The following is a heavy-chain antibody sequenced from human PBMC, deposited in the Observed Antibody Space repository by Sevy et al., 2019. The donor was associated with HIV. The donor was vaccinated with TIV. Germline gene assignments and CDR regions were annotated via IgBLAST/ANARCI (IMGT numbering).Heavy chain of an antibody. CDR2: IYYSGST. CDR1: GGSISSSSYY. D-gene: IGHD3-10*01. V-gene: IGHV4-39*01. J-gene: IGHJ6*02. Sequence: SETLSLTCTVSGGSISSSSYYWGWIRQPPGKGLEWIGSIYYSGSTYYNPSLKSRVTISVDTSKNQFSLKLSSVTAADTAVYYCARQGGPVLLWFGELSRLSLPDGMDVWGQGTTVTVSS. CDR3: ARQGGPVLLWFGELSRLSLPDGMDV.